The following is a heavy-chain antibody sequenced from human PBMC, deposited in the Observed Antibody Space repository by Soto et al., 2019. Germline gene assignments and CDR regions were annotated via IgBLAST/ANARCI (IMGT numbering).Heavy chain of an antibody. D-gene: IGHD2-8*01. CDR2: ISGYNGDT. J-gene: IGHJ6*02. CDR1: GYTFSRYG. V-gene: IGHV1-18*01. CDR3: AKNGQPPYYYYGMDV. Sequence: VSVKVSCKASGYTFSRYGIIWVRQAPGQGLEWMGWISGYNGDTKYAQKVQGRVTMTIDTSTYTAYMELRSLTSDDTAIYYCAKNGQPPYYYYGMDVWGQGTTVTVSS.